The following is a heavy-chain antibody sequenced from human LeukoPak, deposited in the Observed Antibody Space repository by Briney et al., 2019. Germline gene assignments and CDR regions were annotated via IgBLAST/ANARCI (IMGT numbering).Heavy chain of an antibody. Sequence: GRSLCLSCALSGFPFSRFSMNWGRHRPGRGLEWVASISSTSTFTYSADTMNDRFTISRDTAKNSLFLQMNSLRAEDTAIYYCARDYFDSSDYPQTYYYYYMDVWGKGTTVTVSS. CDR3: ARDYFDSSDYPQTYYYYYMDV. D-gene: IGHD3-22*01. CDR2: ISSTSTFT. J-gene: IGHJ6*03. V-gene: IGHV3-21*01. CDR1: GFPFSRFS.